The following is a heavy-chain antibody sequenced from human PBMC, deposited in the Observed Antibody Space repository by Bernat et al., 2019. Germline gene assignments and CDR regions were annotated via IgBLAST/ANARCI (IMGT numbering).Heavy chain of an antibody. J-gene: IGHJ5*02. V-gene: IGHV4-30-2*01. D-gene: IGHD4-17*01. CDR3: ARDSHGDYWFDP. Sequence: QLQLQESGSGLVKPSQTLSLTCAVSGGSISSGGYSWSWIRQPPGKGLEWIGYIYHSGSSYYNPSLKSRVTISVDTSKNQFSLKLSSVTAADTAVYYCARDSHGDYWFDPWGQGTLVTVSS. CDR1: GGSISSGGYS. CDR2: IYHSGSS.